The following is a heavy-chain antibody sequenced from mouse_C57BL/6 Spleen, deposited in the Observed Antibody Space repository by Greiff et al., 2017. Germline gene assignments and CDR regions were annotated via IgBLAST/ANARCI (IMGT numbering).Heavy chain of an antibody. V-gene: IGHV14-2*01. CDR2: IDPEDGET. J-gene: IGHJ4*01. D-gene: IGHD1-1*01. CDR3: ARGGITTVDGDAMDY. CDR1: GFNIKDYY. Sequence: VQLQQSGAELVKPGASVKLSCTASGFNIKDYYMHWVKQRTEQGLEWIGRIDPEDGETKDAPKFQGKATITADTSSNTAYLQLSSLTSEDTAVYYGARGGITTVDGDAMDYWGQGTSVTVSS.